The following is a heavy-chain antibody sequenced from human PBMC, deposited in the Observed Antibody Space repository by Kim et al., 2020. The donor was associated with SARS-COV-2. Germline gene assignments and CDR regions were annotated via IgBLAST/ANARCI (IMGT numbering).Heavy chain of an antibody. CDR2: INHSGST. V-gene: IGHV4-34*01. Sequence: SETLSLTCAVYGGSFSGYYWSWIRQPPGKGLEWIGEINHSGSTNYNPSLKSRVTISVDTSKNQFSLKLSSVTAADTAVYYCARGLKFDYWGQGTLVTVSS. CDR3: ARGLKFDY. J-gene: IGHJ4*02. CDR1: GGSFSGYY.